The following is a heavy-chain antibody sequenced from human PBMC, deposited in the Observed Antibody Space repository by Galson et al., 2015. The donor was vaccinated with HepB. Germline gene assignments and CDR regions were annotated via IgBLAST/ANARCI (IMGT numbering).Heavy chain of an antibody. CDR3: VRRDTMIRGGDGTGV. Sequence: QSGAEVKNPGESLKLSCKASGYSFTTYWIAWVRQTPGKGLEWMGIIYPGDSDTRYSPSFRGQVTISADKATNTAVLQWSSLKASDTAMYYCVRRDTMIRGGDGTGVWGQGTAV. V-gene: IGHV5-51*03. J-gene: IGHJ6*02. D-gene: IGHD3-10*01. CDR1: GYSFTTYW. CDR2: IYPGDSDT.